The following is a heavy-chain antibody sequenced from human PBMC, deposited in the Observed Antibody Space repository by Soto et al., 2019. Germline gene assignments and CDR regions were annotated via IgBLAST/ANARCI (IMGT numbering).Heavy chain of an antibody. CDR1: GIDFSKAW. V-gene: IGHV3-15*01. Sequence: EVQLVESGGSLVKPGGSLRLSCAASGIDFSKAWMSWVRQAPGKGLEWVGRLMSKTDGGTTVYAAPVKGRFTISRDDSKNTIYLQMSSLNTEDTAVYYCAAGTGRNDLDYWGQGTLVTVSS. J-gene: IGHJ4*02. CDR3: AAGTGRNDLDY. CDR2: LMSKTDGGTT. D-gene: IGHD4-4*01.